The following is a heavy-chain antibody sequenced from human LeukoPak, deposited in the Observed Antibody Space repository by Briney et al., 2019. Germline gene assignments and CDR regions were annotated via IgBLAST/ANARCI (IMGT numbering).Heavy chain of an antibody. V-gene: IGHV3-21*01. CDR2: ISSSSSYI. Sequence: PGGSLRLSCAASGFTFSSYSMNWVRQAPGKGLDWVSSISSSSSYIYYADSVKGRFTISRDNAKNSLYLQMNSLRAEDTAVYYCARDLDDGVCSGGSCYSAIGFDYWGQGTLVTVSS. J-gene: IGHJ4*02. CDR3: ARDLDDGVCSGGSCYSAIGFDY. CDR1: GFTFSSYS. D-gene: IGHD2-15*01.